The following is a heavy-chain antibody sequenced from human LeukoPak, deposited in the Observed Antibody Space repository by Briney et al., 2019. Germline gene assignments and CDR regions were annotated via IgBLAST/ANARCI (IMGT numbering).Heavy chain of an antibody. CDR2: IYSGGST. CDR1: GFTVSSNY. Sequence: QPGGSLRLSCAASGFTVSSNYMSWARQAPGKGLEWVSVIYSGGSTYYADSVKGRFTISRDNSKNTLYLQMNSLRAEDTAVYYCARERPYYYDSSGYYDDAFDIWGQGTMVTVSS. V-gene: IGHV3-53*01. D-gene: IGHD3-22*01. CDR3: ARERPYYYDSSGYYDDAFDI. J-gene: IGHJ3*02.